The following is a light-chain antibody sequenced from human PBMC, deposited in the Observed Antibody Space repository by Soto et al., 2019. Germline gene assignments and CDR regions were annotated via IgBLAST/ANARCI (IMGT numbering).Light chain of an antibody. CDR1: QTVSRMY. J-gene: IGKJ1*01. Sequence: EIVLTQSQVTLSLSTGERATLSCRASQTVSRMYLSWFQQKPGQAPRLLIYGTSTRATGIPVRFSGSGSGTDFTLTIRRLEPEDFAVDDCQQYGSSGTFGQVTKVDIK. V-gene: IGKV3-20*01. CDR2: GTS. CDR3: QQYGSSGT.